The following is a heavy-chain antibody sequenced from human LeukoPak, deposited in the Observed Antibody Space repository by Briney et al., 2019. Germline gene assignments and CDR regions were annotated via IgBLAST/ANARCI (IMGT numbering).Heavy chain of an antibody. CDR1: GLTFSDYS. CDR3: VRLRRNSDRSYYYYYYDS. D-gene: IGHD3-10*01. Sequence: GASLRLSCVAPGLTFSDYSINWVRRAPGKGLEWVSSINPTSTSIYYADAVRGRFTISRDNAKSSLYLQMDSLRAEDTAVYYCVRLRRNSDRSYYYYYYDSWGQGILVTASS. V-gene: IGHV3-21*01. CDR2: INPTSTSI. J-gene: IGHJ5*01.